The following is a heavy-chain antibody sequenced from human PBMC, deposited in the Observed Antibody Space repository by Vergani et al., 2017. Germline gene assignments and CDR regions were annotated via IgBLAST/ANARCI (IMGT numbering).Heavy chain of an antibody. V-gene: IGHV4-30-4*01. J-gene: IGHJ4*02. CDR3: ARGGYYDFWGGYSREENFDY. Sequence: QVQLQESGPGLVKPSQTLSLTCTVSGGSISSGDYYWSWIRQPPGKGLEWIGYIYYSGSTYYNPSLKSRVTISVDTSKNQFSLKLSSVTAADTAVYYCARGGYYDFWGGYSREENFDYWGQGTLVTVSS. D-gene: IGHD3-3*01. CDR1: GGSISSGDYY. CDR2: IYYSGST.